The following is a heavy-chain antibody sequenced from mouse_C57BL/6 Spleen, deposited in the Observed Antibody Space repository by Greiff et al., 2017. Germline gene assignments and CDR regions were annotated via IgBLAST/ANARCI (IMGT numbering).Heavy chain of an antibody. Sequence: VQLQQSGAELVKPGASVKMSCKASGYTFTSYWITWVKQRPGQGLEWIGDIYPGSGSTNYNEKFKSKATLTVDPSSSTAYMQLSSLTSEDSAVYYCAIRHYGSSLRYWYFDVWGTGTTVTVSS. V-gene: IGHV1-55*01. CDR2: IYPGSGST. D-gene: IGHD1-1*01. CDR3: AIRHYGSSLRYWYFDV. CDR1: GYTFTSYW. J-gene: IGHJ1*03.